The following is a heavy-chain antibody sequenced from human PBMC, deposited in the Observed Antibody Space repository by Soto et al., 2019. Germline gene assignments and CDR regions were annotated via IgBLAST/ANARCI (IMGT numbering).Heavy chain of an antibody. CDR1: GGSFSGYY. V-gene: IGHV4-34*01. Sequence: PSETLSLTCAVYGGSFSGYYWSWIRQPPGKGLEWIGEINHSGSTNYNPSLKSRVTISVDTSKNQFSLKLSSVTAADTAVYYCARDKFWSGYYGGYYYYYGMDVWGQGTTVTVSS. CDR2: INHSGST. CDR3: ARDKFWSGYYGGYYYYYGMDV. J-gene: IGHJ6*02. D-gene: IGHD3-3*01.